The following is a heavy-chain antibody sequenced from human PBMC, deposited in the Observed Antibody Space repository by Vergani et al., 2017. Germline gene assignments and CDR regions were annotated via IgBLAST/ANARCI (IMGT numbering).Heavy chain of an antibody. V-gene: IGHV1-69*08. CDR3: AREGRDPMVRGVIIY. CDR1: GGTFSSYT. D-gene: IGHD3-10*01. J-gene: IGHJ4*02. Sequence: QVQLVQSGAEVKKPGSSVKVSCKASGGTFSSYTISWVRQAPGQGLEWMGRIIPILGIANYAQKFQGRVTITADKSTSTAYMELSSLRSEDTAVYYCAREGRDPMVRGVIIYWGQGTLVTVSS. CDR2: IIPILGIA.